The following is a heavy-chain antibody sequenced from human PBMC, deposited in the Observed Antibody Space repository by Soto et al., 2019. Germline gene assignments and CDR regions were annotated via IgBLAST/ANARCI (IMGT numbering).Heavy chain of an antibody. D-gene: IGHD3-10*01. CDR3: ARGVYRGELLWFGESPGPYGMDV. V-gene: IGHV4-30-4*01. CDR1: GGSISSGDYY. J-gene: IGHJ6*02. Sequence: KTSETLSLTCTVSGGSISSGDYYWSWIRQPPGKGLEWIGYIYYSGSTYYNPSLKSRVTISVDTSKNQFSLKLSSVTAADTAVYYCARGVYRGELLWFGESPGPYGMDVWGQGTTVTVSS. CDR2: IYYSGST.